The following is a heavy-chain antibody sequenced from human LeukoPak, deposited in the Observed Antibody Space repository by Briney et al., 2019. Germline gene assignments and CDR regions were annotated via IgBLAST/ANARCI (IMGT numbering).Heavy chain of an antibody. CDR1: GGSISSYY. Sequence: PSETLSLTCTVSGGSISSYYWSWIRQPPGRGLEWIGYIYYSGSTNYNPSLKSRVTISVDTSKNQFSLKLSSVTAAAMAVYYCAGSALSFFDFWSGNNWFDPWGPGTLVTVSS. D-gene: IGHD3-3*01. V-gene: IGHV4-59*01. J-gene: IGHJ5*01. CDR3: AGSALSFFDFWSGNNWFDP. CDR2: IYYSGST.